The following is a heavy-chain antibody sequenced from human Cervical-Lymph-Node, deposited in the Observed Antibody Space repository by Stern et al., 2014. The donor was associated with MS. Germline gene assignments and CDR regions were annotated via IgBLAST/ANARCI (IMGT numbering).Heavy chain of an antibody. CDR1: GYTLTEFS. CDR2: FDPEDGET. J-gene: IGHJ6*02. D-gene: IGHD3-3*01. CDR3: ATDRDDFRSGYSAPTKGYGLDV. Sequence: VQLVESGAEVKKPGASVKVSCKVSGYTLTEFSMHWVRQAPGKGLEWMGGFDPEDGETISAQKFQGRVTMTEDTSTDTAYMELSSLRSEDTAVYYCATDRDDFRSGYSAPTKGYGLDVWGQGTTVTVTS. V-gene: IGHV1-24*01.